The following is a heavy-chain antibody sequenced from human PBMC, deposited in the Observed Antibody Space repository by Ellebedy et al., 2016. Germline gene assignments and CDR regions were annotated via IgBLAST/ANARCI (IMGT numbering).Heavy chain of an antibody. CDR1: GFTFSSYA. Sequence: GESLKISXAASGFTFSSYAMSWVRQAPGKGLEWVSAISGSGGSTYYADSVKGRFTISRDNSKNTLYLQMNSLRAEDTAVYYCAKVVDSLPHYFDYWGQGTLVTVSS. CDR3: AKVVDSLPHYFDY. J-gene: IGHJ4*02. V-gene: IGHV3-23*01. CDR2: ISGSGGST. D-gene: IGHD3-9*01.